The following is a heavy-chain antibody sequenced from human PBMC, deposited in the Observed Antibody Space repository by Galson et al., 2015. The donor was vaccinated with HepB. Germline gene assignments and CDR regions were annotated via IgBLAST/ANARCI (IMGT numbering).Heavy chain of an antibody. CDR3: ARALKDIVATIVSYSYMDV. CDR2: IIPIFGTA. V-gene: IGHV1-69*13. J-gene: IGHJ6*03. Sequence: SVKVSCKASGGTFSSYAISWVRQAPGQGLEWMGGIIPIFGTANYAQKFQGRVTITADESTSTAYMELSSLRSEDTAVYYCARALKDIVATIVSYSYMDVWGKGTTVTVSS. CDR1: GGTFSSYA. D-gene: IGHD5-12*01.